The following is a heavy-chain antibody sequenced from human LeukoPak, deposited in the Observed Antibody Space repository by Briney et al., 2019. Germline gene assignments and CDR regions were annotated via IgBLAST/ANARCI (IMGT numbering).Heavy chain of an antibody. CDR1: GGSISSSSYY. D-gene: IGHD3-22*01. CDR2: IYHSGST. V-gene: IGHV4-39*07. Sequence: PSETLSLTCTVSGGSISSSSYYWGWIRQPPGKGLEWIGSIYHSGSTYYNPSLKSRVTISVDTSKNQFSLKLSSVTAADTAVYYCARGFYDSSGYYWLVARNWFDPWGQGTLVTVSS. J-gene: IGHJ5*02. CDR3: ARGFYDSSGYYWLVARNWFDP.